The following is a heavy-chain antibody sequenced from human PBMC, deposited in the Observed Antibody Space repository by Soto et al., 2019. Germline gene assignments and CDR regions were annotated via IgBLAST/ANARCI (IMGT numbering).Heavy chain of an antibody. CDR1: GGTFSSYA. V-gene: IGHV1-69*01. CDR3: ARSQGSSTSLEIYYYYYYGMDV. J-gene: IGHJ6*02. CDR2: VIPISDTT. D-gene: IGHD2-2*01. Sequence: QVQLVQSGAEVKKPGSSVKVSCKASGGTFSSYAISWVRQAPGQGLEWMGGVIPISDTTNYAQKFQGRVTITPDESTRTAYMELSSLRSEDTAAYYCARSQGSSTSLEIYYYYYYGMDVWGQGTTVTVSS.